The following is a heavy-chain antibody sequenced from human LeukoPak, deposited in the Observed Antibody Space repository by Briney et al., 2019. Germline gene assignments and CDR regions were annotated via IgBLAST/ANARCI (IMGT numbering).Heavy chain of an antibody. D-gene: IGHD5-12*01. CDR3: AKGVPIVATDGHYFDY. CDR2: ISGSGGNT. V-gene: IGHV3-23*01. CDR1: GFTFSSYG. Sequence: PGGSLRLSCAASGFTFSSYGMSWVRQAPGKGLEWVSGISGSGGNTYYADSVKGRFTISRDNSKNTLYLQMNSLRAEDTAVYYCAKGVPIVATDGHYFDYWGQGTLVTVSS. J-gene: IGHJ4*02.